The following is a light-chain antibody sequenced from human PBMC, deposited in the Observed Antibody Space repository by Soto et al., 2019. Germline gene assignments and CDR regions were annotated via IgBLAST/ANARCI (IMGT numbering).Light chain of an antibody. CDR2: GAS. J-gene: IGKJ1*01. CDR3: QQYSSSPQT. V-gene: IGKV3-20*01. CDR1: QSVSSSC. Sequence: EIVLTQSPGTLSLSPGERATLSCRASQSVSSSCLAWYQQKPGQAPRLLIYGASSRATGIPDRFSGSGSGTDFTLTISRLEPEDFAVYYCQQYSSSPQTFGQGTKVEIK.